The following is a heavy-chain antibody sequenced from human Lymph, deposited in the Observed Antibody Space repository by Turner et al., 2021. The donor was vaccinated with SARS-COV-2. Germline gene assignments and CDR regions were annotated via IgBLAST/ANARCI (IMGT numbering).Heavy chain of an antibody. V-gene: IGHV1-18*01. D-gene: IGHD6-19*01. Sequence: QVQLVQSGAEVKKPGASVKVSCKASGYTFTSYGISWVRQAPGQGLEWMGWISTYNGNTNYEHKLKGRVTMTTDTSTSTAYMELRSLRSDDTAVYYCAVAGMNYDLLWKTYYYYGMDVWGQGTTVTVSS. J-gene: IGHJ6*02. CDR1: GYTFTSYG. CDR3: AVAGMNYDLLWKTYYYYGMDV. CDR2: ISTYNGNT.